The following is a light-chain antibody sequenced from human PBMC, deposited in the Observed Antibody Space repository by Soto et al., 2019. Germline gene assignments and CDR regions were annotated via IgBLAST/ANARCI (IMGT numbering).Light chain of an antibody. J-gene: IGLJ3*02. CDR3: QSYDSSLSGSV. CDR2: GNS. Sequence: QSVLTQPPSVSGAPGQRVTISCTGSSSNIGAGYDVHWYQQLPGTAPKLLIYGNSNRPSGVPDRFSGSKSGTSASLAITGLLAEDEADYYCQSYDSSLSGSVFGGGTKLTFL. CDR1: SSNIGAGYD. V-gene: IGLV1-40*01.